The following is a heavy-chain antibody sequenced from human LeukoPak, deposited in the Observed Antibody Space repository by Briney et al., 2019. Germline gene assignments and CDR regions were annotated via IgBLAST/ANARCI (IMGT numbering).Heavy chain of an antibody. CDR2: LTGSGGTT. V-gene: IGHV3-23*01. D-gene: IGHD1-26*01. CDR1: GFTFRDYG. CDR3: ARDQMGAILYFDY. Sequence: PGGSLRLSCAASGFTFRDYGMSWVRQAPGKGLEWVPALTGSGGTTYYADSVKGRFTISRDNSKNTLYLQMNSLTAEDTAVYYCARDQMGAILYFDYWGQGTLVTVSS. J-gene: IGHJ4*02.